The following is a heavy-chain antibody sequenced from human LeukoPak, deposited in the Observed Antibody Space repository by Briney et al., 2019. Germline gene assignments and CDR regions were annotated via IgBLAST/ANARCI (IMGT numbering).Heavy chain of an antibody. Sequence: AETLSLTCAVYGVSFSGYYWTWVRQTPEKGLEWLGEMNPSGSTSYNPSLKSRVTISVDTSKNQFSLKLSSVTAAHTAVYYCARGRQDVTMIVVVMTAVSYYLDVCGKGTTVTVS. CDR3: ARGRQDVTMIVVVMTAVSYYLDV. CDR1: GVSFSGYY. D-gene: IGHD3-22*01. J-gene: IGHJ6*03. V-gene: IGHV4-34*01. CDR2: MNPSGST.